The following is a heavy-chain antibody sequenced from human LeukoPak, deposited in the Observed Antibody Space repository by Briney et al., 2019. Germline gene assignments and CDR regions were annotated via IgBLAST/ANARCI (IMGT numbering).Heavy chain of an antibody. Sequence: SETLSLTCAVYGGSFSGYYWSWIRQPPGKGLEWIGEINHSGSTYYNPSLKSRVTISVDTSMNQLSLKLSFVTTADTAVYYCARRSKIAARFDPWGQGTLVTVSS. D-gene: IGHD6-13*01. J-gene: IGHJ5*02. CDR1: GGSFSGYY. V-gene: IGHV4-34*01. CDR2: INHSGST. CDR3: ARRSKIAARFDP.